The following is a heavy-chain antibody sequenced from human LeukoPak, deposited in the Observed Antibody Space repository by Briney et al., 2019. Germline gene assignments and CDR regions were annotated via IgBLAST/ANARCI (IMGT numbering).Heavy chain of an antibody. D-gene: IGHD3-10*01. CDR2: VYWDDDK. J-gene: IGHJ4*02. CDR3: ARRGSGGPFDY. CDR1: GFSLSTSGVG. V-gene: IGHV2-5*02. Sequence: SGPTLVRPTQTLTLTCTFSGFSLSTSGVGVGWVRQPPGKALEWLALVYWDDDKRYSPYLKSRLTITKSKSKNQVVLTMTNIDPVDTATYYCARRGSGGPFDYWGQGTLVTVSS.